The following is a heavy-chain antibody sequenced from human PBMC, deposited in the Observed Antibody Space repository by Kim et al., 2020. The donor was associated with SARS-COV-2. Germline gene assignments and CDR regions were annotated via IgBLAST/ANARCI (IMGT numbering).Heavy chain of an antibody. J-gene: IGHJ4*02. CDR3: TTGTWNHFDY. CDR2: TT. Sequence: TTDYAAPGKGRCTISRDDSKNTLYMQMNSLKTEDTAVYYCTTGTWNHFDYWGQGTLVTVSS. V-gene: IGHV3-15*01. D-gene: IGHD1-1*01.